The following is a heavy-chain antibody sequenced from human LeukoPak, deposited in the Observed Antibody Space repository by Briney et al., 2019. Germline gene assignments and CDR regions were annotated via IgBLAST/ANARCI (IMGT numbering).Heavy chain of an antibody. CDR3: AREPPYYDFWSGYYIDRRGYFDY. CDR2: IYYSGST. D-gene: IGHD3-3*01. CDR1: GGSISSYY. V-gene: IGHV4-59*01. Sequence: SETLSLTCTVSGGSISSYYWSWIRQPPGKGLEWIGYIYYSGSTNYNPSLKSRVTISVDTSKNQFSLKLSSVTAADTAVYYCAREPPYYDFWSGYYIDRRGYFDYWGQGTLVTVS. J-gene: IGHJ4*02.